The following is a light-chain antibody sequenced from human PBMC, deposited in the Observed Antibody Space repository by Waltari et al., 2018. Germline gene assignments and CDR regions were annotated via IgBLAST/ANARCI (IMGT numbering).Light chain of an antibody. Sequence: EVVVTQSPDTLSLSPGETATLSCRASQNVYTNIGWYQQKPGQPPRLLIYRASSRDTGVPARLSGSGSGTEFTLTINSLQSEDFAIYYCQQYNNWRTTFGQGTRVEI. V-gene: IGKV3-15*01. CDR1: QNVYTN. J-gene: IGKJ1*01. CDR3: QQYNNWRTT. CDR2: RAS.